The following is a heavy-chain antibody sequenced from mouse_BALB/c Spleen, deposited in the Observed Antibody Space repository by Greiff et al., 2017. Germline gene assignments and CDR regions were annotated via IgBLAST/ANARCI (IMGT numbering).Heavy chain of an antibody. CDR2: IRLKSDNYET. V-gene: IGHV6-3*01. Sequence: EVKVVESGGGLVQPGGSMKLSCVASGFTFSSYWMSWVRQSPEKGLEWVAEIRLKSDNYETHYAESVKGKFTISRDDSKSRLYLQMNSLRAEDTGIYYCTAPITTVPFAYWGQGTLVTVSA. J-gene: IGHJ3*01. CDR1: GFTFSSYW. CDR3: TAPITTVPFAY. D-gene: IGHD1-1*01.